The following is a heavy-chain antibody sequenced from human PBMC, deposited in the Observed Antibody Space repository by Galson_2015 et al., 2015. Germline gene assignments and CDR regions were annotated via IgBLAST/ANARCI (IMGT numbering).Heavy chain of an antibody. J-gene: IGHJ4*02. CDR1: LFPFLSPS. Sequence: PLPLSLSSSLFPFLSPSLSFSGPAPGKGLEWVGRSRNKASSYTTEYAASVRGRFTISRDDSKNSLYLQMNSLKTEDTAIYYGARDQKAGQVWTLFDYWGQGTLVTVSS. V-gene: IGHV3-72*01. D-gene: IGHD5-18*01. CDR2: SRNKASSYTT. CDR3: ARDQKAGQVWTLFDY.